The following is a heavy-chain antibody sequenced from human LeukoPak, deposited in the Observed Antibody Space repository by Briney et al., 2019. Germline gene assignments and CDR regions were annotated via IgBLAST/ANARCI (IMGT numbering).Heavy chain of an antibody. CDR3: AKDRGYGEHEPFES. V-gene: IGHV3-30*18. Sequence: PAGGSLRLSCVGSGFTFSDYAIHWVRQAPGKGLEWVAVSAHDEVGKQFADSVKGRFTLSRDNSRDSVHLQMNRLRDEDTAVYYCAKDRGYGEHEPFESWGQGSVVTVSS. CDR1: GFTFSDYA. J-gene: IGHJ4*02. D-gene: IGHD4/OR15-4a*01. CDR2: SAHDEVGK.